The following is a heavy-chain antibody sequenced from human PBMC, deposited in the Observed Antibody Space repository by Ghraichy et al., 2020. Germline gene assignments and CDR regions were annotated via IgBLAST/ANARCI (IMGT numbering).Heavy chain of an antibody. D-gene: IGHD6-19*01. Sequence: ASVKVSCKASGYTFTSYGISWVRQAPGQGLEWMGWISAYNGNTNYAQKLQGRVTMTTDTSTSTAYMELRSLRSDDTAVYYCAISVAGTKPFYYYYGMDVWGQGTTVTVSS. CDR2: ISAYNGNT. CDR1: GYTFTSYG. V-gene: IGHV1-18*01. J-gene: IGHJ6*02. CDR3: AISVAGTKPFYYYYGMDV.